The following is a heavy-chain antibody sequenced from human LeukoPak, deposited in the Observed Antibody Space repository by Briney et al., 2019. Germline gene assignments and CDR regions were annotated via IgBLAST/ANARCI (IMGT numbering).Heavy chain of an antibody. CDR1: GDSISSYY. CDR3: ARGTVPWP. Sequence: SETLSLTCTVSGDSISSYYWSWIRQPPGKGLEWIGYIYYSGGTDYNPSLKSRVTISLDTSKNQFSLKLTSVTAADTAVYYCARGTVPWPWGQGTLVTVSS. V-gene: IGHV4-59*01. CDR2: IYYSGGT. J-gene: IGHJ5*02.